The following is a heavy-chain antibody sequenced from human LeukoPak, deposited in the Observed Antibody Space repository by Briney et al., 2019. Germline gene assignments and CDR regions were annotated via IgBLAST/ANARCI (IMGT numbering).Heavy chain of an antibody. D-gene: IGHD2-2*01. CDR3: ARGLPAASWDY. J-gene: IGHJ4*02. CDR1: GYTFTSYG. Sequence: ASVKVSCKASGYTFTSYGISWVRQAPGQGLEWMGWISAYNGNTNYAQKLQGRVTMTRDTSTSTVYMELSSLRSEDTAVYYCARGLPAASWDYWGQGTLVTVSS. CDR2: ISAYNGNT. V-gene: IGHV1-18*01.